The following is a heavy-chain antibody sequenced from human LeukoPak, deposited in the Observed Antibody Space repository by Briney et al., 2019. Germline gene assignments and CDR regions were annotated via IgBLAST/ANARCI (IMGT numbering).Heavy chain of an antibody. V-gene: IGHV3-11*04. D-gene: IGHD6-19*01. J-gene: IGHJ5*02. CDR2: ITNIDSTK. CDR3: VREGGSDWYSGWFDP. CDR1: GFIFSDYY. Sequence: GGSLRLSCAASGFIFSDYYMTWIRQAPGKGLEWVSYITNIDSTKKYADSVKGRFTISRDNAKNSLFLQMNSLRAEDTAVYYCVREGGSDWYSGWFDPWGQGTLVTVSS.